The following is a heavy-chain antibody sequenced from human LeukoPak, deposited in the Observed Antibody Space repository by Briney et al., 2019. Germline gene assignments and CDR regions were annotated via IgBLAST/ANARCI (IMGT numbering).Heavy chain of an antibody. V-gene: IGHV4-34*01. Sequence: SETLSLTCAVYGGSFSGYYWSWIRQPPGKGLEWIGEINHSGSTNYNPSLKSRVTISVDTSKNQFSLKLSSVTAADTAVYYCARGQEYYDFWSGYYPRYWFDPWGQGTLVTVSS. CDR2: INHSGST. D-gene: IGHD3-3*01. CDR3: ARGQEYYDFWSGYYPRYWFDP. CDR1: GGSFSGYY. J-gene: IGHJ5*02.